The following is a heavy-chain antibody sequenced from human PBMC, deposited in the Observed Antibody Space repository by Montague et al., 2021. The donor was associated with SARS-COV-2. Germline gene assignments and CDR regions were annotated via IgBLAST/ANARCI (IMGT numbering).Heavy chain of an antibody. Sequence: SLRLSCAASGFTFNSYSMSWVRQSPGKGLEWVSVIYSGDRGTYYADAVKGRFTISRDNSKNTLYLQMHSLRAEDTAKYYCAKGRYSAYVLDYWGQGTQVTVSS. D-gene: IGHD5-18*01. CDR1: GFTFNSYS. CDR3: AKGRYSAYVLDY. CDR2: IYSGDRGT. V-gene: IGHV3-23*03. J-gene: IGHJ4*02.